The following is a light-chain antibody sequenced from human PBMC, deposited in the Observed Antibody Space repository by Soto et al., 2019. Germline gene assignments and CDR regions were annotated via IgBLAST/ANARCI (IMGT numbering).Light chain of an antibody. Sequence: ELVLTQSPGTLSLSPGEGVTLSCRASQSVSSNLAWYQQKPGQAPRLLIYGASTRATGIPARFSGSGSGTEFTLTISSLQSEDFAVYYCQQYNNWPPPITFGQGTRLEIK. CDR3: QQYNNWPPPIT. CDR1: QSVSSN. V-gene: IGKV3-15*01. CDR2: GAS. J-gene: IGKJ5*01.